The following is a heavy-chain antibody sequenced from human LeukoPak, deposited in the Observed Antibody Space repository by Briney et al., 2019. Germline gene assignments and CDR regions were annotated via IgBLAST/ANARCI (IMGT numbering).Heavy chain of an antibody. CDR1: GFTFSNYG. J-gene: IGHJ4*02. Sequence: GRSLRLSCTASGFTFSNYGMHWVRQAPGKGLEWVAVISYDGSNEYYADSVKGRFTISRDNSKNTLFLQMNSLRPEDTAVYHCAKVALLSGYYTPFDYWGQGTLVTVSS. CDR3: AKVALLSGYYTPFDY. V-gene: IGHV3-30*18. D-gene: IGHD3-22*01. CDR2: ISYDGSNE.